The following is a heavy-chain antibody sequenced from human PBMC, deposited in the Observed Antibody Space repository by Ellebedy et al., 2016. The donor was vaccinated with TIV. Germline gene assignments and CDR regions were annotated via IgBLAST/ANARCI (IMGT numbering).Heavy chain of an antibody. D-gene: IGHD3-10*01. J-gene: IGHJ4*02. CDR1: GFTFGDYA. CDR2: IRTRAYGGTT. Sequence: GESLKISCAASGFTFGDYAIHWFRQAPGKGLEWVGFIRTRAYGGTTQYAASVKGRFTISRDDSKNIAYLQMNSLRTEDTAVYYCTRDPETYYYGSGRDYWGQGTLVRVSS. V-gene: IGHV3-49*03. CDR3: TRDPETYYYGSGRDY.